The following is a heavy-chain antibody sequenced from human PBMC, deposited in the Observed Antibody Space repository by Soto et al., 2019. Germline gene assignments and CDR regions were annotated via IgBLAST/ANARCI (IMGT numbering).Heavy chain of an antibody. Sequence: EVQLLESGGGLVQPGGSLRLSCAASGFTFSSYAMSWVRQAPGKGLEWVSAISGSGGSTYYADSVKGRFTISRDNSKNTLYLHMNSLRAEDTAVYYCAKNYDSSGRRGYWGQGTLVTVSS. J-gene: IGHJ4*02. CDR3: AKNYDSSGRRGY. V-gene: IGHV3-23*01. CDR2: ISGSGGST. CDR1: GFTFSSYA. D-gene: IGHD3-22*01.